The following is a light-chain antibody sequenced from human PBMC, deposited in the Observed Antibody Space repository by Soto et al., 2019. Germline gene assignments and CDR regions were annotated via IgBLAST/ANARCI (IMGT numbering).Light chain of an antibody. CDR2: GAS. Sequence: SAGTLSLTQGERATLSCRASQTVSISYLAWYQQKPGQAPRLPMYGASSRATGIPDRFSGSGSGTDFTLTISRLEPEDFAVYYCQQYGSSLIPFG. CDR3: QQYGSSLIP. V-gene: IGKV3-20*01. J-gene: IGKJ2*01. CDR1: QTVSISY.